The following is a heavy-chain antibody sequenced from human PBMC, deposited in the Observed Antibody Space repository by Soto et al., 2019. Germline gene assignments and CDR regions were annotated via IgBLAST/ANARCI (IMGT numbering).Heavy chain of an antibody. D-gene: IGHD5-18*01. J-gene: IGHJ4*02. CDR3: ATLPIQLWSGHDY. V-gene: IGHV3-74*01. Sequence: GGSLRLSCAASGFTFSSYWMHWVRQAPGKGLVWVSRINSDGSSTSYADSVKGRFTISRDNAKNTLYLQMNSLRAEDTAVYYCATLPIQLWSGHDYWGQGTLVTVSS. CDR2: INSDGSST. CDR1: GFTFSSYW.